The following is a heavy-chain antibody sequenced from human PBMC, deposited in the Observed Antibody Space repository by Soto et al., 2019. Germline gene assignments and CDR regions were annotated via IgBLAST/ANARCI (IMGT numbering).Heavy chain of an antibody. V-gene: IGHV4-31*03. CDR1: GGSISSGGYY. CDR2: IYYSGST. Sequence: SETLSLTCTVSGGSISSGGYYWSWIRQHPGKGLEWIGYIYYSGSTYYNPSLKSRVTISVDTSKNQFSLKLSSVTAADTAVYYCASGCGGDCHNAFDIWGPGTMVTVSS. J-gene: IGHJ3*02. CDR3: ASGCGGDCHNAFDI. D-gene: IGHD2-21*02.